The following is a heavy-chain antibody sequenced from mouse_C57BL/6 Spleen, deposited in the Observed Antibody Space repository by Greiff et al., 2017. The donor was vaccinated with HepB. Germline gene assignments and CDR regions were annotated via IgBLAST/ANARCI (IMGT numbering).Heavy chain of an antibody. V-gene: IGHV1-9*01. Sequence: VQLQQSGAELMKPGASVKLSCKATGYTFTGYWIEWVKQRPGHGLEWIGEILPGSGSTNYNEKFKGKATFTADTSSNTAYIQLSSLTTEDPAIYDCARGAIYYGNYFDYWGQGTTLTVSS. J-gene: IGHJ2*01. CDR3: ARGAIYYGNYFDY. CDR1: GYTFTGYW. D-gene: IGHD2-1*01. CDR2: ILPGSGST.